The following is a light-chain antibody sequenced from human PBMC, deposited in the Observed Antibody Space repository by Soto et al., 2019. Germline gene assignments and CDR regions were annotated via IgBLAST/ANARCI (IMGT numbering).Light chain of an antibody. CDR1: QSVLYSSNNKNY. Sequence: DIVMTQSPDSLAVSLGERATINCKSSQSVLYSSNNKNYLAWYQQKPGQPPKLLIYWASTRESGVPDRFSGSGSGTDFTLTISSXXXEXXXVYYCQQYYSTPLTFGGGTKVEIK. J-gene: IGKJ4*01. CDR3: QQYYSTPLT. CDR2: WAS. V-gene: IGKV4-1*01.